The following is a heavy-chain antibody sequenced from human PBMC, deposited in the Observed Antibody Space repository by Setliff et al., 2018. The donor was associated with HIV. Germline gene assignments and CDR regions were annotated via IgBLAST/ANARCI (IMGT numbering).Heavy chain of an antibody. CDR3: ARAPTMYYDFWSGYTLFDY. CDR1: GGSISSNSYY. J-gene: IGHJ4*02. V-gene: IGHV4-39*01. Sequence: SETLSLTCTVSGGSISSNSYYWGWIRQPPGKGLEWIGGVYYSGSTYYNPSLKSRVTISVDTPKNQFSLKLSSVTAADTAVYYCARAPTMYYDFWSGYTLFDYWGQGTLVTVSS. CDR2: VYYSGST. D-gene: IGHD3-3*01.